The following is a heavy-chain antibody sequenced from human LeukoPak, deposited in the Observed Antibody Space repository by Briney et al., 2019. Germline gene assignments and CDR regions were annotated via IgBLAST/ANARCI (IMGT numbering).Heavy chain of an antibody. V-gene: IGHV3-33*01. CDR1: GFTFSSYG. Sequence: PGGSLRLSCAASGFTFSSYGMHWVRQAPGKGLEWVAVIWYDGSNKYYADSVKGRFTISRDNSKNTLYLQMNSLRAEDTAVYYRARARSGPHDAFDIWGQGTMVTVSS. J-gene: IGHJ3*02. CDR2: IWYDGSNK. D-gene: IGHD2-15*01. CDR3: ARARSGPHDAFDI.